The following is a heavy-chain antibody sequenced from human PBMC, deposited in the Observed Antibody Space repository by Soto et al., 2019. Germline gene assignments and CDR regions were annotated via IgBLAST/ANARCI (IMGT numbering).Heavy chain of an antibody. CDR2: ISSSSSTI. Sequence: GGPLRLSCAASGFTFSSYSMNWVRQAPGKGLEWVSYISSSSSTIYYADSVKGRFTISRDNSKNTLYLQMNSLRAEDTAVYYCAKDRSEWFGELSKIFDYWGQGTLVTVSS. J-gene: IGHJ4*02. CDR3: AKDRSEWFGELSKIFDY. D-gene: IGHD3-10*01. CDR1: GFTFSSYS. V-gene: IGHV3-48*01.